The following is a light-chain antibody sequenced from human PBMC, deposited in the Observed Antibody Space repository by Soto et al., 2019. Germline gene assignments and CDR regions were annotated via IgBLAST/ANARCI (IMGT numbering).Light chain of an antibody. CDR3: QHYNSYSEA. V-gene: IGKV1-5*03. Sequence: DIQMTQSPSTLSGSVGDRVTITCRASQTISSWLAWYQQKPGKAPKLLIYKASTLKSGLPSRFSGSGSGTEFTLTISSLQPDDIATYYCQHYNSYSEAFGQGTKLELK. J-gene: IGKJ1*01. CDR1: QTISSW. CDR2: KAS.